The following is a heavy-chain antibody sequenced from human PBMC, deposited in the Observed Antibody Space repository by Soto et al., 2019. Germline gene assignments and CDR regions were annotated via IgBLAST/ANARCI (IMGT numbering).Heavy chain of an antibody. V-gene: IGHV1-69*13. CDR3: ARAYCDGDCYPNWFDP. D-gene: IGHD2-21*02. CDR2: IIPIFGTA. CDR1: GGTFSSYA. J-gene: IGHJ5*02. Sequence: GASVKVSCKASGGTFSSYAISWVRQAPGQGLEWMGGIIPIFGTANYAQKFQGRVTITADESTSTAYMELSSLRSEDTAVYYCARAYCDGDCYPNWFDPWGQGTLVTVSS.